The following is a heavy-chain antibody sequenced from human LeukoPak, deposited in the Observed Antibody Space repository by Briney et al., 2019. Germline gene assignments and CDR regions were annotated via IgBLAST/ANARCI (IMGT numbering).Heavy chain of an antibody. CDR1: GGFFSGYY. CDR3: ARGGGRGYRL. J-gene: IGHJ4*02. CDR2: INHSGST. Sequence: SETLSLTCAVYGGFFSGYYWSWIRQPPGKGLEWIGEINHSGSTNYNPSLKSRVTISVDTSKNQFSLKLSSVTAADTAVYYCARGGGRGYRLWGQGTLVTVSS. V-gene: IGHV4-34*01. D-gene: IGHD5-18*01.